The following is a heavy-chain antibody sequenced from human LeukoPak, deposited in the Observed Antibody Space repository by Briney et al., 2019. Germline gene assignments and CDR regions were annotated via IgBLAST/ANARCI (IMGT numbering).Heavy chain of an antibody. D-gene: IGHD2-15*01. CDR1: GFTFSRYI. CDR2: ITSSSNDI. Sequence: GGSLRLSCAASGFTFSRYIMSWVRQAPGKGLEWVSSITSSSNDIYYADSLKGRFTISRDNAKNSLYLQMNGLRAEDTAVYYCARDLYFWGQGTLVTVSS. CDR3: ARDLYF. J-gene: IGHJ4*02. V-gene: IGHV3-21*01.